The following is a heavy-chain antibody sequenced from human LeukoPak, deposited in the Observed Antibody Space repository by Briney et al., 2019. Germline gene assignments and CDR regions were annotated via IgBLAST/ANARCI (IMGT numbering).Heavy chain of an antibody. CDR1: GYTFTGYY. D-gene: IGHD6-13*01. V-gene: IGHV1-2*02. CDR3: ARVLAGYSSSWYPGY. J-gene: IGHJ4*02. Sequence: ASVKVSCKASGYTFTGYYMHWVRQAPGQELEWMGWINPNSGGTNYAQKFQGRVTMTRDTSISTAYMELSRLRSDDTAVYYCARVLAGYSSSWYPGYWGQGSLVTVSS. CDR2: INPNSGGT.